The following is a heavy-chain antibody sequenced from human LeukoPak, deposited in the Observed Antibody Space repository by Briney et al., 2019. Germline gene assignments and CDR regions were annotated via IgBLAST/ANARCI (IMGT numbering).Heavy chain of an antibody. J-gene: IGHJ4*02. CDR3: AREGGSGSYMDYYFDY. V-gene: IGHV1-69*01. CDR2: IIPIFGTA. CDR1: GGTFSSYA. D-gene: IGHD3-10*01. Sequence: SVTVSCKASGGTFSSYAISWVRQAPGQGLEWMGGIIPIFGTANYAQKFQGRVTITADESTSTAYMELSSLRSEDTAVYYCAREGGSGSYMDYYFDYWGQGTLVTVSS.